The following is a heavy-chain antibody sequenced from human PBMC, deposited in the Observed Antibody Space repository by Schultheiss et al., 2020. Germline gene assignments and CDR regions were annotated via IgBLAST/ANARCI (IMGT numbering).Heavy chain of an antibody. CDR3: ARDGDYDSSGYYNWFDP. CDR2: IYYSGST. V-gene: IGHV4-34*09. Sequence: SETLSLTCAVYGGSFSGYYWSWICQPPGKGLEWIGYIYYSGSTYYNPSLKSRVTISVDTSKNQFSLKLSSVTAADTAVYYCARDGDYDSSGYYNWFDPWGQGTLVTVSS. J-gene: IGHJ5*02. D-gene: IGHD3-22*01. CDR1: GGSFSGYY.